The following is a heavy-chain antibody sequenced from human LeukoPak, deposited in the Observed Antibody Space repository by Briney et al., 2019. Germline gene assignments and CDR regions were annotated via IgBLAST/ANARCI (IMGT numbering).Heavy chain of an antibody. Sequence: ASVKVSCKASGGTFSSYAISWVRQAPGQGLEWMGGIIPIFGTANYAQKFQGRVTITADESTSIAYMELSSLRSEDTAVYYCAKPYYDSSGYYRNWFDPWGQGTLVTVSS. V-gene: IGHV1-69*13. CDR2: IIPIFGTA. J-gene: IGHJ5*02. CDR1: GGTFSSYA. D-gene: IGHD3-22*01. CDR3: AKPYYDSSGYYRNWFDP.